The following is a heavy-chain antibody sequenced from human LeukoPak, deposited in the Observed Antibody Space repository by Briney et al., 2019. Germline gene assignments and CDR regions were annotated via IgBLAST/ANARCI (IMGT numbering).Heavy chain of an antibody. Sequence: SETLSLTCTVSGGSISSSSYYWGWIRQPPGKGLEWIGSIYYSGSTYYNPSLKSRVTISVDTSKNQFSPKLSSVTAADTAVYYCARGFVGDYYDRSNWFDPWGQGTLVTVSS. D-gene: IGHD3-22*01. CDR1: GGSISSSSYY. J-gene: IGHJ5*02. CDR3: ARGFVGDYYDRSNWFDP. CDR2: IYYSGST. V-gene: IGHV4-39*07.